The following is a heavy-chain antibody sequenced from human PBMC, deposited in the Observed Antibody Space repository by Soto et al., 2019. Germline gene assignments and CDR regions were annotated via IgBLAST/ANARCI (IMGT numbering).Heavy chain of an antibody. J-gene: IGHJ3*01. Sequence: EVQLLESGGGLVQPGGSLRLSCAASGFAFSSDAMNWVRQAPGKGPEWVSAISGDGSNTYYADSVKGRFTISRDNSKNMVYLQRNGLRPDDTGVYYCAKLGFVAGPTRGGFDCWGHGTVVAVSS. V-gene: IGHV3-23*01. CDR3: AKLGFVAGPTRGGFDC. D-gene: IGHD1-26*01. CDR2: ISGDGSNT. CDR1: GFAFSSDA.